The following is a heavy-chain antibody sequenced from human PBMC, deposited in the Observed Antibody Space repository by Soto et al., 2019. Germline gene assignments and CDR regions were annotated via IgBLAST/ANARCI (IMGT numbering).Heavy chain of an antibody. CDR3: AKAPGTSLIWFDS. CDR2: IIPLLDRP. CDR1: GGTFSSWT. D-gene: IGHD3-16*01. V-gene: IGHV1-69*02. J-gene: IGHJ5*01. Sequence: QVQLVQSGAEVKPPGSSVRVSCKASGGTFSSWTVSWVRQAPGQGLEWLGRIIPLLDRPNYAQKFQGRLTITADRSTATAHMDLHSLGSDDTAVYFCAKAPGTSLIWFDSWGQGTLVAVSS.